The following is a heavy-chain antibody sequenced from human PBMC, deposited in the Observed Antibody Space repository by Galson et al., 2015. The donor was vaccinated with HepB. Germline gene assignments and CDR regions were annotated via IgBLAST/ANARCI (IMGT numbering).Heavy chain of an antibody. Sequence: SLRLSCAASGFTFSTYAMSWVRQAPGKGLEWVSGLSGSGGKTYYAESVKGRFTISRDNSKNTLYLQMNSLRAEDTAVYYCATLVPAAGTTVSYYFGMDVWGQGTTVTVSS. V-gene: IGHV3-23*01. CDR1: GFTFSTYA. D-gene: IGHD6-13*01. J-gene: IGHJ6*02. CDR3: ATLVPAAGTTVSYYFGMDV. CDR2: LSGSGGKT.